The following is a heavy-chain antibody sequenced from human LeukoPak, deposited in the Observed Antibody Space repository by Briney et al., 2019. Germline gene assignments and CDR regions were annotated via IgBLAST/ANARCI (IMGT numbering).Heavy chain of an antibody. CDR2: INPGDGST. CDR3: ARDMTLRGGVFDY. V-gene: IGHV1-46*01. D-gene: IGHD3-10*01. CDR1: GYTFTSYY. Sequence: GASVKVSCKASGYTFTSYYMHWVRQAPGQGLEWMGIINPGDGSTSYTQKFQGRVTMTRDTSTSTVFLDLSSLRSEDTAVYYCARDMTLRGGVFDYWGQGTLVTVSS. J-gene: IGHJ4*02.